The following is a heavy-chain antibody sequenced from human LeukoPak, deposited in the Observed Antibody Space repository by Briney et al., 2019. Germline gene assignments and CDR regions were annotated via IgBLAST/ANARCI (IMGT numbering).Heavy chain of an antibody. CDR2: ISGSGDNT. CDR1: GFTFSSYA. V-gene: IGHV3-23*01. J-gene: IGHJ4*02. CDR3: AKGGIAAAGTFDY. Sequence: GGSLRLSCAASGFTFSSYAMSWVRQAPGKGLEWVSAISGSGDNTYYADSVKGRFTVSRDNSKNTLYVQMNSLRAEDTAVYYCAKGGIAAAGTFDYWGQGTLVTVSS. D-gene: IGHD6-13*01.